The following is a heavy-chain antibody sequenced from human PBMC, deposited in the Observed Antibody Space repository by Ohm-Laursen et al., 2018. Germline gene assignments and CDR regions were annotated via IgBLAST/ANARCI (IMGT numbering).Heavy chain of an antibody. D-gene: IGHD3-22*01. V-gene: IGHV4-59*01. J-gene: IGHJ6*02. CDR3: ARIESDSGGYWYFGMDV. CDR1: GASISSEY. Sequence: TLSLTCTVSGASISSEYWTWIRQPPGKGLEWIGYIYYRGTTNYNPSLKSRVTISVDTSKNQFPLKLSSVTAADTALYYCARIESDSGGYWYFGMDVWGQGTTVTVSS. CDR2: IYYRGTT.